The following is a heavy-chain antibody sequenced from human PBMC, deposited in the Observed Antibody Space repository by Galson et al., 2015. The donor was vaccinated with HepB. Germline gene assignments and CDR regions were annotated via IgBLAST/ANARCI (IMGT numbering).Heavy chain of an antibody. J-gene: IGHJ4*02. CDR2: IDISDSRT. Sequence: SLRLSCAVSGFRFSSYGMSWVRQAPGKGLEWVSGIDISDSRTYYAESAMGRFAISRDWSRNTLYLEMNNLRVEDTAVYYCAKDTRTGDGHLDYWGQGTLVTVSS. D-gene: IGHD7-27*01. CDR3: AKDTRTGDGHLDY. CDR1: GFRFSSYG. V-gene: IGHV3-23*05.